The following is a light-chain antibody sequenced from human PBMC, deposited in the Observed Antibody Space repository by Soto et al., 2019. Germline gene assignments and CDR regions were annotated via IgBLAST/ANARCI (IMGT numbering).Light chain of an antibody. J-gene: IGKJ4*01. CDR3: QQYGSSLL. V-gene: IGKV3-20*01. CDR1: QSVSSSY. CDR2: GAS. Sequence: EIVLTQSPGTLSLSPGERATLSCRASQSVSSSYLAWYQQNPGQAPRLVIYGASSRATGIPVRFSGSGSGTDFTLTISRLEPEDFAVYYCQQYGSSLLFGGGTKVEIK.